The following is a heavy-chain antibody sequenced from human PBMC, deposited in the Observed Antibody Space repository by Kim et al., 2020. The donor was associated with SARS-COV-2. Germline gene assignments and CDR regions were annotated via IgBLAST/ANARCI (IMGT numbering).Heavy chain of an antibody. CDR2: ST. J-gene: IGHJ4*02. CDR3: ARDQKGPIDY. Sequence: STNSNPSLKGRVTISVDTSKNQFSLKLSSVTAADTAVYYCARDQKGPIDYWGQGTLVTVSS. V-gene: IGHV4-59*01.